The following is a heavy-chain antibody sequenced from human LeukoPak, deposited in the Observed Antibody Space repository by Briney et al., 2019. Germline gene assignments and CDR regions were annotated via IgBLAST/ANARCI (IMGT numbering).Heavy chain of an antibody. CDR2: IIPIFGTA. V-gene: IGHV1-69*01. D-gene: IGHD4-23*01. CDR1: GGTFSSYA. J-gene: IGHJ6*04. CDR3: ARDQRQAIRWGILLGYYGMDV. Sequence: APVKVSCKASGGTFSSYAISWVRQAPGQGLEWMGGIIPIFGTANYAQKFQGRVTITADESTSTAYMELSSLRSQDTAVYYCARDQRQAIRWGILLGYYGMDVWGKGTTVTASS.